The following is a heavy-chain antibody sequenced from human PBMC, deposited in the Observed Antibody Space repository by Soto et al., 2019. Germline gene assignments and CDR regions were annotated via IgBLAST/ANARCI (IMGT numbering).Heavy chain of an antibody. J-gene: IGHJ1*01. V-gene: IGHV4-30-4*01. CDR2: VYYSGST. CDR3: VACYYDRRDYSSY. D-gene: IGHD3-22*01. CDR1: GGSISSGDYY. Sequence: SETLSLTCTVYGGSISSGDYYWRWIRQPPGKAVEWIGYVYYSGSTYYNPSLKSRVTISVDTSKNQFSVKLSSVTAADTAVYYCVACYYDRRDYSSYWGQGTPVTVSS.